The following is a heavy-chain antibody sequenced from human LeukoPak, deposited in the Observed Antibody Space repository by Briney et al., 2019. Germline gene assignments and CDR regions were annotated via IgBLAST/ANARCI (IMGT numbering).Heavy chain of an antibody. V-gene: IGHV4-59*01. CDR2: VYYTGNT. J-gene: IGHJ4*02. CDR3: VRNRRTYDY. CDR1: GGSLTNYY. Sequence: SKTLSLTCTVSGGSLTNYYWSWLRQPPGKGLEWIGYVYYTGNTNYNPSLKSRVTISVDTSKNQFSLKLGSVTAADTAVYYCVRNRRTYDYWGQGTLVTVSS. D-gene: IGHD1-14*01.